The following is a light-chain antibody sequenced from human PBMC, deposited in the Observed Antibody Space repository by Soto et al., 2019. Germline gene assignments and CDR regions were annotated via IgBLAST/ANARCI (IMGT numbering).Light chain of an antibody. CDR2: GAS. J-gene: IGKJ1*01. CDR1: QSVSSN. V-gene: IGKV3-15*01. CDR3: QQYNNWPRT. Sequence: EIVMTQSPATLSVSPGERATLSCRASQSVSSNLAWYQQKPGQAPSLLIYGASTRATGIPARFSGSRSGTEFTLTIRSLQSEDFAVYYCQQYNNWPRTFGQGTKVEIK.